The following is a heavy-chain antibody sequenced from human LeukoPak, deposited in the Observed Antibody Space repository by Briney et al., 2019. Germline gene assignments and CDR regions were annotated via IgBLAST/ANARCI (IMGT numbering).Heavy chain of an antibody. Sequence: SETLSLTYTVSGGSISSGGYYWSWIRQPPGKGLEWIGYIYHSGGTYYNPSLKSRVTISVDTSKNQFSLKLSSVTAADTAVYYCAREYTLYRSGWFLDYWGQGTVVTVSS. CDR1: GGSISSGGYY. V-gene: IGHV4-30-2*01. J-gene: IGHJ4*02. CDR3: AREYTLYRSGWFLDY. CDR2: IYHSGGT. D-gene: IGHD6-19*01.